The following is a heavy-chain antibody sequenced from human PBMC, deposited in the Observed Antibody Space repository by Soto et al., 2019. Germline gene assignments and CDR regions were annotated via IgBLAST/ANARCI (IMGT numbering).Heavy chain of an antibody. CDR2: LSDDGSSK. Sequence: GGSLRLSCAASGFTFSNFGMHWVRQAPGTGLEWVSSLSDDGSSKYYADSVKGRFTISRDNSENTLYLQMNSLRAEDTAVYYCAKEVGYSSGYDYFDYWGQGTLVTVSS. J-gene: IGHJ4*02. V-gene: IGHV3-30*18. CDR3: AKEVGYSSGYDYFDY. CDR1: GFTFSNFG. D-gene: IGHD6-19*01.